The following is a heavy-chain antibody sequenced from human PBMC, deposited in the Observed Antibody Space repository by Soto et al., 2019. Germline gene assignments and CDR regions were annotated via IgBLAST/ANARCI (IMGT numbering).Heavy chain of an antibody. CDR2: ISPSGGGT. CDR3: ARDQKNRYDDNSPNYYYYGMDV. V-gene: IGHV1-46*01. J-gene: IGHJ6*02. Sequence: GASVKVSCKASGYTFTSYYMHWVRQAPGQGLEWMGLISPSGGGTTYAQRFQGRVIMTRDTSTTTVFMELSSLRSEDTAVYYCARDQKNRYDDNSPNYYYYGMDVWGQGTTVTVS. CDR1: GYTFTSYY. D-gene: IGHD3-22*01.